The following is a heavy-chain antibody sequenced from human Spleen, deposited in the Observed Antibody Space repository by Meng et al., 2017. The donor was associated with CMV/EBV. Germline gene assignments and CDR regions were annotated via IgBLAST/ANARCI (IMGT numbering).Heavy chain of an antibody. CDR1: SCS. V-gene: IGHV1-18*01. J-gene: IGHJ5*02. Sequence: SCSVGWVRQAPGRGLEWVGWISASNGSTNYAQMLQSRVTMTTDTSTSTAYMGLRSLRSADTAVYYCARMGITVVRGVIPQCTWFDPWGQGTLVTVSS. CDR2: ISASNGST. D-gene: IGHD3-10*01. CDR3: ARMGITVVRGVIPQCTWFDP.